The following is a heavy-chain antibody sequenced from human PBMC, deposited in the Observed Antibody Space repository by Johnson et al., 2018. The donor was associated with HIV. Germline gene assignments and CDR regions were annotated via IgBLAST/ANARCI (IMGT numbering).Heavy chain of an antibody. CDR3: AKCIWASSLIDVLDM. D-gene: IGHD2-15*01. J-gene: IGHJ3*02. CDR2: IGRTGDAT. CDR1: GFTFSNYA. V-gene: IGHV3-23*04. Sequence: VQVVESGGGLVQPGGCLRLSCAASGFTFSNYAMTWVHQAPGQGLEWVSGIGRTGDATDYTDSVKGRFTISRDNSKNTLYLQMNSLRAEDTAMYYCAKCIWASSLIDVLDMWGQGTMVTVSS.